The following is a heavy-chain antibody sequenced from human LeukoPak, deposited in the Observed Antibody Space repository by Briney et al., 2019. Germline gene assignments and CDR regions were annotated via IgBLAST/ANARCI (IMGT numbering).Heavy chain of an antibody. CDR3: AKAYEYGWFDP. D-gene: IGHD4/OR15-4a*01. V-gene: IGHV1-2*02. CDR1: GYTFTDYY. CDR2: VNPKSGAT. Sequence: GASVRVSCKASGYTFTDYYLHWLRQAPGQGLEWMGWVNPKSGATNYAQRFQGRVTMTWQTSISTGNMELSSLRSDDTAVYYSAKAYEYGWFDPWGQGTLVTVSS. J-gene: IGHJ5*02.